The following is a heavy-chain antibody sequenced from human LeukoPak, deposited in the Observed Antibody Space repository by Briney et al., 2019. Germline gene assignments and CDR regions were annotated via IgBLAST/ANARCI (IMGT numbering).Heavy chain of an antibody. CDR2: INPHSGGT. V-gene: IGHV1-2*02. CDR1: GYTFTTCF. D-gene: IGHD1-26*01. CDR3: ARDMDSGPDFFDY. Sequence: ASVRVSCKASGYTFTTCFMHWLRQAPGQGLEWMGWINPHSGGTDHAQKFQGRVTMTRDTSISTAYMELSRLRSDDTAVYYCARDMDSGPDFFDYWGLGTLVTVSS. J-gene: IGHJ4*02.